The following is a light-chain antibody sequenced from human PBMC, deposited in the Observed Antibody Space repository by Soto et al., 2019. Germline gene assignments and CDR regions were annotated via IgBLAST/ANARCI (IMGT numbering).Light chain of an antibody. Sequence: DIQMTQSPSSLSASVGDRVTITCRASQTISSYLNWYQQNPGEAPKLLIYAASTLQSGVPSRFSGSGSGTDFNLTISSLQPEDFATYYCQQSSNIPYTFGQGTKLEIK. J-gene: IGKJ2*01. CDR3: QQSSNIPYT. CDR2: AAS. V-gene: IGKV1-39*01. CDR1: QTISSY.